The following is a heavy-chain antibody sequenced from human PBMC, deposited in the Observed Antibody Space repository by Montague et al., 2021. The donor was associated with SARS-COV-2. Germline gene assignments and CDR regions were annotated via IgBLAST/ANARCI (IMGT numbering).Heavy chain of an antibody. CDR3: TRRLHGFNRHYFDY. CDR1: GASFNGYN. J-gene: IGHJ4*02. V-gene: IGHV4-34*01. D-gene: IGHD5-24*01. CDR2: INHSGST. Sequence: SETLSLTCAVDGASFNGYNWTWIGQPPGWGPEWIGEINHSGSTSYNPSLRSRVTISVDTSKNQFSLKLTSVTAADTAVYYCTRRLHGFNRHYFDYWGQGTLVTVSS.